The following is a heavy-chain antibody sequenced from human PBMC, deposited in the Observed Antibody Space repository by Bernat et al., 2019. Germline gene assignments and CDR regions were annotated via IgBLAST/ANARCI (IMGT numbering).Heavy chain of an antibody. Sequence: QVQLQESGPGLVKPSETLSLTCDVSGASINSYWWSWVRQPPGKGLEWIGEIEHGGATNYNPSLKSRVTISVDKSKNQFSVKLSSVTDADTALYYCARDGAYCIEVWGQGTTVTVS. D-gene: IGHD2-21*01. CDR2: IEHGGAT. V-gene: IGHV4-4*02. CDR1: GASINSYW. J-gene: IGHJ6*02. CDR3: ARDGAYCIEV.